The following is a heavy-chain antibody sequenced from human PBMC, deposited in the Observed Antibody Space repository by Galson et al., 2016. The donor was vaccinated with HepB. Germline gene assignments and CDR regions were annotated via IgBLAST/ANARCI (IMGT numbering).Heavy chain of an antibody. V-gene: IGHV3-23*01. CDR1: GFTFSSYA. Sequence: SLRLSCAASGFTFSSYAMSWVRQSPGKGLEWVSFISGSGSRTYYSDSVKGRLTVSRDNSKNTLYLQMNSLRVEDTAVYYCARDRSALRWDFLGYWGQGIRVTVSS. CDR3: ARDRSALRWDFLGY. D-gene: IGHD1-26*01. CDR2: ISGSGSRT. J-gene: IGHJ4*02.